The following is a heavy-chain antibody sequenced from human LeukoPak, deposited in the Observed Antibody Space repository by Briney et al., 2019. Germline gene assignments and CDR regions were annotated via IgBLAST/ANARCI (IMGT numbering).Heavy chain of an antibody. CDR3: ARQGYSYGFIDY. CDR1: GGSFSGYY. CDR2: INHSGST. V-gene: IGHV4-34*01. Sequence: SETPSLTCAVYGGSFSGYYWSWIRQPPGKGLEWIGEINHSGSTNYNPSLKSRVTISVDTSKNQFSLKLSSVTAADTAVYYCARQGYSYGFIDYWGQGTLVTVSS. J-gene: IGHJ4*02. D-gene: IGHD5-18*01.